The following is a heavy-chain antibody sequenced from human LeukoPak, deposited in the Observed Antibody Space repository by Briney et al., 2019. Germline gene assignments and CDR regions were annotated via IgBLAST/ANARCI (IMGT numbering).Heavy chain of an antibody. J-gene: IGHJ5*02. CDR1: GGSISSSSYY. CDR3: ARPPGIAAAWFDP. Sequence: SETLSLTCTVSGGSISSSSYYWGWIRQPPGKGLEWIGSIYYSGSTYYNPSLQSRVTISVDKSKDQLSLKLKSVTAADTAMYYCARPPGIAAAWFDPWGQGTLVTVSS. D-gene: IGHD6-13*01. CDR2: IYYSGST. V-gene: IGHV4-39*01.